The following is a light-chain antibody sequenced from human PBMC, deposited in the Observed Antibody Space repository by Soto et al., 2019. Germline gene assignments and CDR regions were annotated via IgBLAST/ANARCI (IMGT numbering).Light chain of an antibody. CDR2: DVT. J-gene: IGLJ2*01. V-gene: IGLV2-8*01. Sequence: QSALTQPPSASGSPGQSVTISCTGTSSDVGGYNYVSWYQQHPGKAPKLMIYDVTKRPSGVPDRFSGSKSGNTASLTVSGLQAEDEADYYCYSYAGTKSVFGGGTKVTVL. CDR3: YSYAGTKSV. CDR1: SSDVGGYNY.